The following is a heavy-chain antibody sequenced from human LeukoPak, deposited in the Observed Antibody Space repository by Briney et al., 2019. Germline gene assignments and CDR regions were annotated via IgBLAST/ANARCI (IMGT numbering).Heavy chain of an antibody. CDR2: FDPEDGET. Sequence: GASVKVSCKFSGYTLTELSMHWVRQAPGKGLEWMGGFDPEDGETIYAQKFQGRVTMTEDTSTDTAYMELSSLRSEDTAVYYCATLHYDSSGYYQYYFDYWGQGTLVTVSS. CDR3: ATLHYDSSGYYQYYFDY. D-gene: IGHD3-22*01. J-gene: IGHJ4*02. V-gene: IGHV1-24*01. CDR1: GYTLTELS.